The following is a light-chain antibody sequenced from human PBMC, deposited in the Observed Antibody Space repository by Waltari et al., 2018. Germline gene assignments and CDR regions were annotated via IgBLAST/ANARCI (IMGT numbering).Light chain of an antibody. V-gene: IGLV2-11*01. CDR2: DVN. CDR1: SSAVGGYDY. Sequence: QSALTPPRSVSGSPGQSVTISCPGTSSAVGGYDYVSWYQQHPGKAPKLMIYDVNKRPSGVPDRFSGSKSGNTASLTISGLQADDEADYYCCSYAGSQTSVFGGGTKVTVL. CDR3: CSYAGSQTSV. J-gene: IGLJ2*01.